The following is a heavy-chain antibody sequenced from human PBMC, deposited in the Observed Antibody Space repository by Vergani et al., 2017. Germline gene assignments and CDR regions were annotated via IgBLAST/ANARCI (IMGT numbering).Heavy chain of an antibody. CDR3: ARDDERYCSGGSCYAYYGMDV. J-gene: IGHJ6*02. Sequence: EVQLVESGGGLVQPGGSLRLSCAASGFTFSSNYMSWVRQAPGKGLEWVSVIYSGGSTYYADSVKGRFTISRDNSKNTLYLQMNSLRAEDTAVYYCARDDERYCSGGSCYAYYGMDVWGQGTTVTVSS. CDR1: GFTFSSNY. D-gene: IGHD2-15*01. CDR2: IYSGGST. V-gene: IGHV3-66*02.